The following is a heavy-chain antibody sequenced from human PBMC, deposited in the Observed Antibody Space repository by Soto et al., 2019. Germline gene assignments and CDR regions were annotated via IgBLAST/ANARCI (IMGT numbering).Heavy chain of an antibody. Sequence: SETLSLTCTVSGGSISSSNYYWGWIRQPPGKGLEWIGSINYSGNTYYNPSLQSRVTISVDTSKNQFSLQLDSVTAADTAVYYCARDLWGYCGTDCYPLDVWGQGTTVTVSS. CDR2: INYSGNT. CDR1: GGSISSSNYY. CDR3: ARDLWGYCGTDCYPLDV. V-gene: IGHV4-39*07. D-gene: IGHD2-21*02. J-gene: IGHJ6*02.